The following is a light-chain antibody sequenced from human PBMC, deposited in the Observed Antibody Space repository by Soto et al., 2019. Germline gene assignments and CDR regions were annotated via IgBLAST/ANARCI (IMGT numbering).Light chain of an antibody. V-gene: IGKV3-15*01. Sequence: EIVMTQSPATLSVSPGERATLSCRASQSVNSNLAWYRQKPGQAPRLLISDASTRATGVPARCSGSGSRTEFTLTTSSLQSEDSGIYYCQQYNFWPPLTFGGGTKVEIK. J-gene: IGKJ4*01. CDR2: DAS. CDR1: QSVNSN. CDR3: QQYNFWPPLT.